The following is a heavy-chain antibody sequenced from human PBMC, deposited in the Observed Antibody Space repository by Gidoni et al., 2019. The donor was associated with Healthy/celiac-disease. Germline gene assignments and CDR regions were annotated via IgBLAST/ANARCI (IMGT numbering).Heavy chain of an antibody. CDR3: ASPIRADSSGWQGLYYYGMDV. D-gene: IGHD6-19*01. CDR1: GYSFPSYW. J-gene: IGHJ6*02. CDR2: IDPGDAYT. V-gene: IGHV5-10-1*03. Sequence: EVQLVQSGAEVKKPGESLRISCKGSGYSFPSYWLSWVRQLPGKGLEWLGRIDPGDAYTNCGPYCQGKVTNAADKSISTAYLQWSSLKASDTAMYYCASPIRADSSGWQGLYYYGMDVWGQGTTVTVSS.